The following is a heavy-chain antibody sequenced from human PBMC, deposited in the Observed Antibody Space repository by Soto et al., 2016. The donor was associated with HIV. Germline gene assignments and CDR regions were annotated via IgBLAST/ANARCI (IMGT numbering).Heavy chain of an antibody. D-gene: IGHD2-8*02. CDR1: GFTFSNAW. CDR3: TTDDSDCTGGVCQSSVSSY. J-gene: IGHJ4*02. Sequence: EVQLVESGGGLVKPGGSLRLSCAASGFTFSNAWMSWVRQAPGKGLEWVGRIKSKTDGGTTDYAAPVKGRFTISRDDSKNTLYLQMNSLKTEDTAVYYCTTDDSDCTGGVCQSSVSSYWGQGTLVTVSS. CDR2: IKSKTDGGTT. V-gene: IGHV3-15*01.